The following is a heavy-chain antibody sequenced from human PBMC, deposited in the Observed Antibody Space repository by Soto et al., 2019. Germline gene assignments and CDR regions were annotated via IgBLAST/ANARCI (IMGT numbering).Heavy chain of an antibody. Sequence: SLGLSCAASGFTFSSYAMSWVRQAPGKGLEWVSAISGSGGSTYYADSVKGRFTISRDNSKNTLYLQMNSLRAEDTAVYYCAKGTRGYSYGSNFDYWGQGTLVTVSS. CDR1: GFTFSSYA. CDR2: ISGSGGST. J-gene: IGHJ4*02. V-gene: IGHV3-23*01. CDR3: AKGTRGYSYGSNFDY. D-gene: IGHD5-18*01.